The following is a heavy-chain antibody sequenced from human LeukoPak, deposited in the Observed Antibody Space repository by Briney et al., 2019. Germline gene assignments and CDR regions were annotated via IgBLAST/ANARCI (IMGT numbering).Heavy chain of an antibody. V-gene: IGHV4-59*01. D-gene: IGHD4-17*01. CDR3: ARGIESYGDYGY. CDR1: GGSISGSY. Sequence: SETLSLTCTVSGGSISGSYWGWIRQPPGKVLEWIAYMYNSGSTNYNPSLKSRVTISIDTSKNQFSLKLSSLTAADTAIYYCARGIESYGDYGYWGQGILVTVSS. J-gene: IGHJ4*02. CDR2: MYNSGST.